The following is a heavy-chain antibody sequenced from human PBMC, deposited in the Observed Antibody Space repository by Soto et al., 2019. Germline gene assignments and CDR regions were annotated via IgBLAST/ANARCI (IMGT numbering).Heavy chain of an antibody. V-gene: IGHV3-53*01. CDR1: GFTVSSNY. D-gene: IGHD3-22*01. CDR3: ARIYDRTARGAFDI. J-gene: IGHJ3*02. Sequence: EVQLVESGGGLIQPGGSLRLSCAASGFTVSSNYMSWVRQAPGKGLEWVSVIYSGGSTYYADSVKGRFAISRDNSKNTPYMHMNSRGAGDTAVYYCARIYDRTARGAFDIWGQGTMVTVSS. CDR2: IYSGGST.